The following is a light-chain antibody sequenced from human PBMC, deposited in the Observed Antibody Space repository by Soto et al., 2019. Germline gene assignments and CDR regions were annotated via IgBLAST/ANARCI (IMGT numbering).Light chain of an antibody. CDR1: QSIRNY. V-gene: IGKV3-15*01. CDR2: GAS. J-gene: IGKJ1*01. CDR3: QQYGSSWT. Sequence: EVVLTQSPATLSLSPGERATLSCRASQSIRNYLAWYQQKPGQAPRFLIYGASTRATGIPARFSGSGSGTEFTLTISSLQSEDFAVYYCQQYGSSWTFGQGTKVDIK.